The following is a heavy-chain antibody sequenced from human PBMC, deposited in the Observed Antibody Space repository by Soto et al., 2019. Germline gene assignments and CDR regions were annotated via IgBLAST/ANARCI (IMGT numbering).Heavy chain of an antibody. D-gene: IGHD6-6*01. CDR3: ARDLIIAARRDYYYGMDV. Sequence: SVKVSCKASGGNFSSYAISWVRQAPGQGLEWMGGIIPIFGTANYAQKFQGRVTITADESTSTAYMELSSLRSEDTAVYYCARDLIIAARRDYYYGMDVWGQGTTVTVSS. V-gene: IGHV1-69*13. CDR2: IIPIFGTA. CDR1: GGNFSSYA. J-gene: IGHJ6*02.